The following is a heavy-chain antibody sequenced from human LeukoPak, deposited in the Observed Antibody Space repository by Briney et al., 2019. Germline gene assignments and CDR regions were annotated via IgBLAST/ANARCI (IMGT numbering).Heavy chain of an antibody. V-gene: IGHV3-21*01. J-gene: IGHJ4*02. Sequence: GGSLRLSCAASGFTFSSYTINWVRQAPGKGLEWVSSISSSSSYIYYADSVKGRFTISRDNSKNTLYLQMNSLRAEDTAVYYCARGGPAAGRFDYWGQGTLVTVSS. D-gene: IGHD6-13*01. CDR1: GFTFSSYT. CDR2: ISSSSSYI. CDR3: ARGGPAAGRFDY.